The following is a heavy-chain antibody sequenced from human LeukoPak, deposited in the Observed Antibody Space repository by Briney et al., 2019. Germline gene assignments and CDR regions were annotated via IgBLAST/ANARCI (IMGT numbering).Heavy chain of an antibody. CDR1: GFTFSSYG. CDR3: AKDRDYGGNTWYFDL. D-gene: IGHD4-23*01. J-gene: IGHJ2*01. V-gene: IGHV3-30*02. CDR2: IRYDGSNK. Sequence: GGSLRLSCAASGFTFSSYGMHWVRQAPGKGLEWVAFIRYDGSNKYYADSVKGRFTISRDNSKNTLYLQMNSLRAEDTAVYYCAKDRDYGGNTWYFDLWGRGTLVTVSS.